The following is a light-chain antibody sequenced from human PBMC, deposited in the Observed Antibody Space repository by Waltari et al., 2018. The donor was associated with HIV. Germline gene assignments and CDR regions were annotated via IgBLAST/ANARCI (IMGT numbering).Light chain of an antibody. J-gene: IGKJ2*01. Sequence: DIQVTQSPSSLSASFGDRVIITCRANQTINTYLNWYQHQLGKAPKLLIYSASTLQNGVPPRFTGSGSGTDFTLTISSLQPEDFATYYCQQSYNFPFTFGPGTKLEIK. V-gene: IGKV1-39*01. CDR2: SAS. CDR1: QTINTY. CDR3: QQSYNFPFT.